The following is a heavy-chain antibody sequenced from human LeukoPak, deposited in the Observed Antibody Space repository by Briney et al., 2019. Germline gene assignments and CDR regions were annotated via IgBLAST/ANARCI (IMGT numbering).Heavy chain of an antibody. V-gene: IGHV4-31*03. CDR3: AGHQKRIAAPLWALYYYYGMDV. D-gene: IGHD6-6*01. CDR1: GGSISSGGYY. Sequence: PSETLSLTCTVSGGSISSGGYYWSWIRQHPGKGLEWIGYIYYSGSTYYNPSLKSRVTISVDTSKNQFSLKLSSVTAADTAVYYCAGHQKRIAAPLWALYYYYGMDVWGHGTTVTVSS. CDR2: IYYSGST. J-gene: IGHJ6*02.